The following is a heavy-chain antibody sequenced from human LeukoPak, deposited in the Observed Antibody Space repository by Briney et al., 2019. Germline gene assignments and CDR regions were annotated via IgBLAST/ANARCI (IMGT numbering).Heavy chain of an antibody. D-gene: IGHD3-10*01. CDR2: INAGNGNT. Sequence: ASVKVSCKASGYTFTSYAMHWVRQAPGQRLEWMGWINAGNGNTKYSQEFQGRVTITRDTSASTAYMELSSLRSEDMAVYYCARTYYYDSESDNWFDPWGQGTLVTVSS. CDR1: GYTFTSYA. CDR3: ARTYYYDSESDNWFDP. J-gene: IGHJ5*02. V-gene: IGHV1-3*03.